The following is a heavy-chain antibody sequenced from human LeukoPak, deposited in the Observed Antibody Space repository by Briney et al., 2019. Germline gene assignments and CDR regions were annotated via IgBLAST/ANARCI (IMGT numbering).Heavy chain of an antibody. CDR1: GFTFSSYG. Sequence: GGSLRLSYAATGFTFSSYGMSWVRQAPGKGLEWVSAISGSGGSTYYADSVKGRFTISRDNSKNTLYLQMNSLRAEDTAVYYCAKAPTYYYGSGSYPPFDYWGQGTLVTVSS. D-gene: IGHD3-10*01. V-gene: IGHV3-23*01. CDR2: ISGSGGST. CDR3: AKAPTYYYGSGSYPPFDY. J-gene: IGHJ4*02.